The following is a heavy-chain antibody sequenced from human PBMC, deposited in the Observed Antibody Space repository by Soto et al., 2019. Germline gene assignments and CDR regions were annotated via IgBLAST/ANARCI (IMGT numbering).Heavy chain of an antibody. CDR3: AFPSRFPNY. CDR2: ISISGTDT. D-gene: IGHD3-10*01. V-gene: IGHV3-11*05. Sequence: QVQLVESGGALVKPGGSLRLSCVASGFTFTDYYMNWIRQTPGKGLEWLSYISISGTDTNYADSVKGRFTISRDNAKNSIFLQMNSLRVEDKAIYYCAFPSRFPNYWGQGTLVTVSS. J-gene: IGHJ4*02. CDR1: GFTFTDYY.